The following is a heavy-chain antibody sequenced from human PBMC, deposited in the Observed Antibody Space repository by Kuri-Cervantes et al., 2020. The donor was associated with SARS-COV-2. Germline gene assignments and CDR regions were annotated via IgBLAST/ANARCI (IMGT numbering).Heavy chain of an antibody. CDR2: ISYDGSNK. D-gene: IGHD6-6*01. CDR3: ARDFSSSYYYYYYMDV. J-gene: IGHJ6*03. Sequence: SCKVSGYTLTELSMHWVRQAPGKGLEWVAVISYDGSNKYYADSVKGRFTISRDNSKNTLYLQMNSLRAEDTAVYYCARDFSSSYYYYYYMDVWGKGTTVTVSS. CDR1: GYTLTELS. V-gene: IGHV3-30-3*01.